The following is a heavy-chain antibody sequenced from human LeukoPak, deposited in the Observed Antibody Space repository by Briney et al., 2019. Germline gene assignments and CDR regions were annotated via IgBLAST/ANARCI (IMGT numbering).Heavy chain of an antibody. CDR2: ISAYNGNT. CDR3: ARDASPYYDFWSGYLDY. Sequence: GASVKVSCKASGYTFTSYGISWVRQAPGQGLEWMGWISAYNGNTNYAQRLQGRVTMTTDTSTSTAYMELRSLRSDDTAVYYCARDASPYYDFWSGYLDYWCQGTLVTVSS. J-gene: IGHJ4*02. D-gene: IGHD3-3*01. CDR1: GYTFTSYG. V-gene: IGHV1-18*01.